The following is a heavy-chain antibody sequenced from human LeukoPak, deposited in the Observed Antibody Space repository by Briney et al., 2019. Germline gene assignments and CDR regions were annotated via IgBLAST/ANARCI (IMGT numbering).Heavy chain of an antibody. J-gene: IGHJ4*02. V-gene: IGHV3-33*01. CDR3: ARYQQWLRIEYYFDY. CDR1: GFTFSSYG. CDR2: IWYDGSNK. D-gene: IGHD6-19*01. Sequence: GGSLRLSCAASGFTFSSYGMHWVRQAPGKGLEWVAVIWYDGSNKYYADSMKGRFTISRDNSKNTLYLQMNSLRAEDTAVYYCARYQQWLRIEYYFDYWGQGTLVTVSS.